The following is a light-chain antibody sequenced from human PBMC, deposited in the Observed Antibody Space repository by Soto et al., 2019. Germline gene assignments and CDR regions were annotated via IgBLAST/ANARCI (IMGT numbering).Light chain of an antibody. CDR2: DVS. V-gene: IGLV2-14*03. CDR3: SSYARSNTLV. CDR1: SSDVGGYNY. J-gene: IGLJ2*01. Sequence: QSALTQPASVSGSPGQSITISCTGTSSDVGGYNYVSWYQQHPGKAPKLMIYDVSSRPSGVSIRFSGSKSGNTASLTISGLQADDEADYYCSSYARSNTLVFGGGTKLTVL.